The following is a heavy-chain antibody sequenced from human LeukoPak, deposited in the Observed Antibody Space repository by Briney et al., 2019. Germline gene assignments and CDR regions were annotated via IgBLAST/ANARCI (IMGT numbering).Heavy chain of an antibody. CDR1: GFTFSGSA. Sequence: GGSLRLSWAASGFTFSGSAMHWVRQAAGKGLEWVGRIRSKANSYATAYAASVKGRFTISRDDSKNTAYLQMNSLKTEDTAVYYCTRPNLALDAFDIWGQGTMVTVSS. D-gene: IGHD3-3*02. CDR3: TRPNLALDAFDI. J-gene: IGHJ3*02. CDR2: IRSKANSYAT. V-gene: IGHV3-73*01.